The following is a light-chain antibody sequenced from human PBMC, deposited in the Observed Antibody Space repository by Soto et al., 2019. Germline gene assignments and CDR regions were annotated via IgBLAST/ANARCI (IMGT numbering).Light chain of an antibody. Sequence: QSALTQPASVSGSPGQSITISCSGSTTDIGNYNFVSWYQQHPGQAPKLIIYDGSERPSGVSNRFSGSRSDNTASLTISGLLAEDDAVYYCCSHAGVYTSVLFGGGTKLTVL. CDR3: CSHAGVYTSVL. CDR2: DGS. V-gene: IGLV2-23*01. CDR1: TTDIGNYNF. J-gene: IGLJ2*01.